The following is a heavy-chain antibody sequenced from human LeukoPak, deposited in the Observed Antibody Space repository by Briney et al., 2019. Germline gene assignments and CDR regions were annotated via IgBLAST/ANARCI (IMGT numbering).Heavy chain of an antibody. V-gene: IGHV4-34*01. J-gene: IGHJ5*02. Sequence: SETLSLTCAVYGGSFSAYYWNWIRQPPGKGLEWIGEINHSGSINYNPSLKSRVTISIQTSKNQFSLKLSSVTAADTAVYYCAHRRRSGYYSTWGQGTLVTVSS. CDR1: GGSFSAYY. CDR3: AHRRRSGYYST. D-gene: IGHD3-22*01. CDR2: INHSGSI.